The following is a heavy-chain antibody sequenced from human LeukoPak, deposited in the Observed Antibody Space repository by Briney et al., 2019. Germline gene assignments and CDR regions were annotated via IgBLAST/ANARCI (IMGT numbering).Heavy chain of an antibody. V-gene: IGHV1-69*02. CDR2: IIPILGIA. Sequence: ASVKVSCKASGGTFSSYTISWVRQAPGQGLEWMGRIIPILGIANYAQKFQGRVTITADKSTSTAYMELSSLRSEDTAVYYCARDSGGYGGNSRPATCYYYGMDVWGQGTTVTVSS. J-gene: IGHJ6*02. D-gene: IGHD4-23*01. CDR1: GGTFSSYT. CDR3: ARDSGGYGGNSRPATCYYYGMDV.